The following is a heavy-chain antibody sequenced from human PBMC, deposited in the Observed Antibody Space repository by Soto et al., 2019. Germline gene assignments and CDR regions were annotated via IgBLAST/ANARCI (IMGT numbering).Heavy chain of an antibody. Sequence: SETLSLTCTVAGGCISSYYWSWIRQPPGKGLECCVYIYYCGRTNYYPSVKSRITISVDTSKNQSSLKLSSVTAADTAVYYCAGGVRYYDSSGYHAGDAFDIWGQGTMVTVSS. J-gene: IGHJ3*02. CDR3: AGGVRYYDSSGYHAGDAFDI. CDR1: GGCISSYY. D-gene: IGHD3-22*01. V-gene: IGHV4-59*01. CDR2: IYYCGRT.